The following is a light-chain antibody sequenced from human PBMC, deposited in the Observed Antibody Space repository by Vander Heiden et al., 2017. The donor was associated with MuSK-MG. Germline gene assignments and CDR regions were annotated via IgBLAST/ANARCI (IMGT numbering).Light chain of an antibody. V-gene: IGKV3-15*01. Sequence: EVVMTQSPATLSVSPGERATLSCRASQSVSSNLAWYQQKPGQASRLLIYGASTRDTGIPARFSGSGYGKEFTLTISSRQSEDFAVYYCQQYNNWPPITFGGGTKVDIK. J-gene: IGKJ4*01. CDR3: QQYNNWPPIT. CDR2: GAS. CDR1: QSVSSN.